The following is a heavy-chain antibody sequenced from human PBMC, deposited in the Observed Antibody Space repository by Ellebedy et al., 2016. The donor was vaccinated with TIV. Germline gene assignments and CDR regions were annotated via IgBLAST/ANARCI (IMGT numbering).Heavy chain of an antibody. J-gene: IGHJ4*02. Sequence: GGSLRLSCAASGFTFNSFAMHWVRQAPGKGLEWLSVISADGANTFHAESVKGRFTISRDNSKNTLYVQLNRLTTEDTAVYFCAKGSSSGFNYDRVGFEYWGQGTLVTVSS. CDR1: GFTFNSFA. CDR2: ISADGANT. V-gene: IGHV3-23*01. CDR3: AKGSSSGFNYDRVGFEY. D-gene: IGHD3-22*01.